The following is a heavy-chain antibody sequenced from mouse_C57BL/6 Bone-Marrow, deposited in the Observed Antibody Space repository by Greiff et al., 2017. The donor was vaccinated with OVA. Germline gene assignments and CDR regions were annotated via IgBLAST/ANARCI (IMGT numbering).Heavy chain of an antibody. J-gene: IGHJ2*01. CDR2: IDPETGGT. CDR3: TDFDY. CDR1: GYTFTDYE. Sequence: VQLQESGAELVRPGASVTLSCKASGYTFTDYEMHWVKQTPVHGLEWIGAIDPETGGTAYTQKFKGKAILTADKSSSTAYMELRSLTSEDSAVYYCTDFDYWGQGTTLTVSS. V-gene: IGHV1-15*01.